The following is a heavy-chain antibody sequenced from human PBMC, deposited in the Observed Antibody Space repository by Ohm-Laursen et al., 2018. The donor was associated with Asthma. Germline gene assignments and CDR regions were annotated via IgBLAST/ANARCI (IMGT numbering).Heavy chain of an antibody. Sequence: GSLRLSCSASGYTFSRYSIHWVRQVPGKGLEWVASISTASTFIYYADSVRGRFTTSRDNAKNTLYLQMNSLRAEDTAVYYCARDTYYDFWSGYSWGRSDAFDIWGQGTMVTVSS. J-gene: IGHJ3*02. CDR1: GYTFSRYS. D-gene: IGHD3-3*01. V-gene: IGHV3-21*01. CDR2: ISTASTFI. CDR3: ARDTYYDFWSGYSWGRSDAFDI.